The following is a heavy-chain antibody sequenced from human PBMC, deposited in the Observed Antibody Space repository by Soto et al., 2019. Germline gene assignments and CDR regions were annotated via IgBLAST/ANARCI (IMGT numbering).Heavy chain of an antibody. J-gene: IGHJ1*01. CDR2: ISGSGGST. V-gene: IGHV3-23*01. CDR3: AKGSPSVVVVAATPGEYFQH. CDR1: GFTFSSYV. D-gene: IGHD2-15*01. Sequence: EVQLLESGGGLVQPGGSLRLSCAASGFTFSSYVMSWVRQAPGKGLEWVSAISGSGGSTYYADSVKGRFTISRDNSKNTLYLQMNSLRAEDTAVYYCAKGSPSVVVVAATPGEYFQHWGQGTLVTVSS.